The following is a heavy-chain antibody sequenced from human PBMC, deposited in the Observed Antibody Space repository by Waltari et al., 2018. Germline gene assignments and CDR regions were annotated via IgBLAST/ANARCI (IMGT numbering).Heavy chain of an antibody. CDR1: GFTFSSYG. CDR2: IWYDGSNK. V-gene: IGHV3-33*01. J-gene: IGHJ4*02. CDR3: AREGFCTNGVCSFDY. D-gene: IGHD2-8*01. Sequence: QVQLVESGGGVVQPGRSLRLSCAASGFTFSSYGMHWVRQAPGKGLEWVAVIWYDGSNKYYADSVKGRFTISRDNSKNTLYLQMNSLRAEDTAVYYCAREGFCTNGVCSFDYWGQGTLVTVSS.